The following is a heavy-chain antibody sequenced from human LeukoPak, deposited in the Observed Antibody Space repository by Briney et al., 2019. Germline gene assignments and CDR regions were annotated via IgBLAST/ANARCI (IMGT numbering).Heavy chain of an antibody. Sequence: GGSLRLSCAASGFTFSTYGMHWVRQAPGKGLEWVAVIWYNGSNKYYGDSVKGRFTISRDNAKNSLYLQMNSLRAEDTAVYYCARKMATIKMGNDYWGQGTLVTVSS. J-gene: IGHJ4*02. CDR3: ARKMATIKMGNDY. V-gene: IGHV3-33*01. D-gene: IGHD5-24*01. CDR1: GFTFSTYG. CDR2: IWYNGSNK.